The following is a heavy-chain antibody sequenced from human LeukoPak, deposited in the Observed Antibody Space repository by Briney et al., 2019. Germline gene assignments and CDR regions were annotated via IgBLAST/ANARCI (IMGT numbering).Heavy chain of an antibody. D-gene: IGHD5-12*01. Sequence: ASVKVSCKASGYIFTDYYMHWVRQAPGQELGWMGRINPNSGGTNYAQKLQGRVTMTTDTSTSTAYMELRSLRSDDTAVYYCARDIVATIPSNYFDYWGQGTLVTVSS. CDR3: ARDIVATIPSNYFDY. V-gene: IGHV1/OR15-1*04. CDR1: GYIFTDYY. CDR2: INPNSGGT. J-gene: IGHJ4*02.